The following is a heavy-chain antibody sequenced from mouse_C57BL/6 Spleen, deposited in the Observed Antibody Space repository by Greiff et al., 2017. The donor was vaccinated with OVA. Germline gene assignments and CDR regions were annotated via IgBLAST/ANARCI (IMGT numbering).Heavy chain of an antibody. J-gene: IGHJ2*01. D-gene: IGHD1-1*01. CDR2: ISDGGSYT. CDR3: ARGLITTVVAPFDY. Sequence: DVKLVESGGGLVKPGGSLKLSCAASGFTFSSYAMSWVRQTPEKRLEWVATISDGGSYTYYPDNVKGRFTISRDNAKNNLYLQMSHLKSEDTAMYYCARGLITTVVAPFDYWGQGTTLTVSS. V-gene: IGHV5-4*03. CDR1: GFTFSSYA.